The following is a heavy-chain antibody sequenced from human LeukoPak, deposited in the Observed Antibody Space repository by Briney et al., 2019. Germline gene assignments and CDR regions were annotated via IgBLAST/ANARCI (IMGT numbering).Heavy chain of an antibody. J-gene: IGHJ6*03. Sequence: SVKVSCKASGDTFRSYVITWVRQAPGQGLEWMGGIMPLFNTPNYAQKFQGRVTITTDESTHTSYMELRGLRSEDTAVYYCATDDRYHFFMDVWGKGTTVTVSS. CDR2: IMPLFNTP. D-gene: IGHD3-9*01. CDR1: GDTFRSYV. V-gene: IGHV1-69*05. CDR3: ATDDRYHFFMDV.